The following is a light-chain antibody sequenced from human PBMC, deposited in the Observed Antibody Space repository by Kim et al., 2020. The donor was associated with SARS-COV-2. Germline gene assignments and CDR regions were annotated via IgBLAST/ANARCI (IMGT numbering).Light chain of an antibody. J-gene: IGLJ3*02. CDR3: AAWDDSLSGWV. CDR1: SSNIGSNY. CDR2: RNS. Sequence: ELTQPPSASGTPGQRVTISCSGSSSNIGSNYVYWYRHLPGTAPKLLIFRNSQRPSGVPDRFSGSKSDTSASLAISGLRSEDEADYYCAAWDDSLSGWVFGGGTQLNVL. V-gene: IGLV1-47*01.